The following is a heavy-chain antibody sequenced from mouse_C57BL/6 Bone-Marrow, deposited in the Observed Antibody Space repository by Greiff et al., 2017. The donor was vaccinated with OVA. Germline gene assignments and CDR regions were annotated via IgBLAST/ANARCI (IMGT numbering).Heavy chain of an antibody. V-gene: IGHV1-53*01. J-gene: IGHJ2*01. Sequence: QVHVKQPGTELVKPGASVKLSCKASGYTFTSYWMHWVKQRPGQGLEWIGNINPSNGGTNYNEKFKSKATLTVDKSSSTAYMQLSSLTSEDSAVYYCARSSDYGNYFKGYWGQGTTLTVSS. CDR3: ARSSDYGNYFKGY. CDR1: GYTFTSYW. CDR2: INPSNGGT. D-gene: IGHD2-1*01.